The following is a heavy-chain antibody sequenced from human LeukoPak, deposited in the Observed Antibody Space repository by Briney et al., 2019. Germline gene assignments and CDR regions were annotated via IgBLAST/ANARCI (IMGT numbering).Heavy chain of an antibody. CDR3: ARYLPAAILYYYGMDV. V-gene: IGHV3-66*01. D-gene: IGHD2-2*01. J-gene: IGHJ6*02. Sequence: GGSLRLSCAASGFTVSSNHMSWVRQAPGKGLEWVSVIYSGGSTYYADSVKGRFTISRDNSKNTLYLQMNSLRAEDTAVYYCARYLPAAILYYYGMDVWGQGTTVTVSS. CDR1: GFTVSSNH. CDR2: IYSGGST.